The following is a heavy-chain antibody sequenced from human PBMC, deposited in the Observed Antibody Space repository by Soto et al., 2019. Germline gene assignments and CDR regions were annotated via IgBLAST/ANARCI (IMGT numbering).Heavy chain of an antibody. D-gene: IGHD2-15*01. CDR1: GYTFTSYH. Sequence: QVQLVQSGAEVKKPGASVNVSCKASGYTFTSYHVHWVRQAPGQGLEWMGIINPSGGSTSYAKKFQGRVTMTRDTSTSTVYMQLSSLRSEDTAVYYCARDEGYCSGGSCFPDNWFDPWGQGTLVTVSS. V-gene: IGHV1-46*03. CDR2: INPSGGST. J-gene: IGHJ5*02. CDR3: ARDEGYCSGGSCFPDNWFDP.